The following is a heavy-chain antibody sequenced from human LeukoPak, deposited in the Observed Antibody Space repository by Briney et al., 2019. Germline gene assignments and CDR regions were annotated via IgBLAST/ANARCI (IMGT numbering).Heavy chain of an antibody. D-gene: IGHD2-2*01. V-gene: IGHV3-23*01. J-gene: IGHJ4*02. Sequence: GGSLRLSCAASGFTFSSYWMSWVRQAPGKGLEWVSPIRGSGGSTFSADSVKGRFTISRDNAKNTLYLQMKTLRAENTALYYCSKDSVDNIVVPATYNDYWGQGTLVTVSS. CDR3: SKDSVDNIVVPATYNDY. CDR1: GFTFSSYW. CDR2: IRGSGGST.